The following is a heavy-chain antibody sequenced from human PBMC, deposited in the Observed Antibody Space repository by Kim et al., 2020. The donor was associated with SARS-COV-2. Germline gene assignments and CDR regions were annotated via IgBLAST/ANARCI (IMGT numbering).Heavy chain of an antibody. J-gene: IGHJ5*02. D-gene: IGHD3-9*01. CDR2: IYYSGST. CDR3: ARNSPYYGILSGYGFDP. Sequence: SETLSLTCTVSGGSISSYYWSWIRQPPGKGLEWIGYIYYSGSTNYNPSLKSRVTISVDTYKNQFSLKLSSVTAADTAVYYCARNSPYYGILSGYGFDPWGQGTLVTVSS. V-gene: IGHV4-59*01. CDR1: GGSISSYY.